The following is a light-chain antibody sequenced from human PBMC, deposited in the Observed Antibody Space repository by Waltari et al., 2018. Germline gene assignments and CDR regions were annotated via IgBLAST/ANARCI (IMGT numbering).Light chain of an antibody. Sequence: QSVLTQPPSVSGAPGQRATISRTGSWSTPGAGYDVHWSPQLPGKAPTLLAYGVNSRPPGVPDRFFGSKSGTSASLAIPGLQPEDEADYYCQSYDTSLGVVFGGGTKLTVL. V-gene: IGLV1-40*01. J-gene: IGLJ2*01. CDR3: QSYDTSLGVV. CDR2: GVN. CDR1: WSTPGAGYD.